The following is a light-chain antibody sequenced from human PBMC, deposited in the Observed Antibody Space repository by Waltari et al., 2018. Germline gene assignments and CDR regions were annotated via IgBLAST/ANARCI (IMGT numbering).Light chain of an antibody. CDR1: NIGGYS. J-gene: IGLJ2*01. V-gene: IGLV3-21*04. Sequence: SYVLTQPPSVSVAPGETSRITCGGDNIGGYSVHWYQQKPGQAPVLVLYYDSNRPSGIPDRFSGSNFGNTATLTISRVEAGDEADYYCQVSDSTADRVVFGGGTKLTVL. CDR2: YDS. CDR3: QVSDSTADRVV.